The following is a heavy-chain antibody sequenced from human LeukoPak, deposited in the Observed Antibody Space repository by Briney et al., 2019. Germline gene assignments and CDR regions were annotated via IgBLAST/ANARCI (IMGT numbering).Heavy chain of an antibody. CDR3: ARDDSGSGSTEWFDP. V-gene: IGHV3-21*01. D-gene: IGHD5-12*01. CDR1: GFTFSSYS. CDR2: ISSSSSYI. J-gene: IGHJ5*02. Sequence: GGSLRLSCAASGFTFSSYSMNWLRQAPGKGLEGVSSISSSSSYIYYADSVKGRFTISRDNAKNSLYLQMNSLRAEDTAVYYCARDDSGSGSTEWFDPWGQGTLVTVSS.